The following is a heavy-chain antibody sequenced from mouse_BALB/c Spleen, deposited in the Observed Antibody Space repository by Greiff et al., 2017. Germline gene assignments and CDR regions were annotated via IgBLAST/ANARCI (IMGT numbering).Heavy chain of an antibody. CDR2: INPGSSTI. V-gene: IGHV4-2*02. CDR1: GFDFSRYW. J-gene: IGHJ4*01. D-gene: IGHD2-3*01. CDR3: ARLFDGYYVGAMDY. Sequence: EVKLVESGGGLVQPGGSLNLSCAASGFDFSRYWMSWARQAPGKGQEWIGEINPGSSTINYTPSLKDKFIISRDNAKNTLYLQMSKVRSEDTALYYCARLFDGYYVGAMDYWGQGTSVTVSS.